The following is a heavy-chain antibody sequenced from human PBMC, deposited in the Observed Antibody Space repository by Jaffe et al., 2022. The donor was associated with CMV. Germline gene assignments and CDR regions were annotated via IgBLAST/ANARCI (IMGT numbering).Heavy chain of an antibody. J-gene: IGHJ6*02. V-gene: IGHV5-51*01. CDR2: IYPGDSDT. CDR1: GYSFTSYW. CDR3: ARLSIRDYYDFWSGYYTGDYYYGMDV. D-gene: IGHD3-3*01. Sequence: EVQLVQSGAEVKKPGESLKISCKGSGYSFTSYWIGWVRQMPGKGLEWMGIIYPGDSDTRYSPSFQGQVTISADKSISTAYLQWSSLKASDTAMYYCARLSIRDYYDFWSGYYTGDYYYGMDVWGQGTTVTVSS.